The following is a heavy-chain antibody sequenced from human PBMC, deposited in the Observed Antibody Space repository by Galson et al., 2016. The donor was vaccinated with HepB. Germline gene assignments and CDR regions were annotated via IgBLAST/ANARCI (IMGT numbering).Heavy chain of an antibody. CDR1: GASITTYY. D-gene: IGHD3-16*01. CDR3: VSSFDEVAGLDY. J-gene: IGHJ4*02. CDR2: IYYTGST. Sequence: SETLSLTCSVSGASITTYYWRWIRQPPGKGLELIGYIYYTGSTNYNPPLKSRVTISVDTSKNHLSLKLSSVTAADTAIYYCVSSFDEVAGLDYWGQGILVTGSS. V-gene: IGHV4-59*08.